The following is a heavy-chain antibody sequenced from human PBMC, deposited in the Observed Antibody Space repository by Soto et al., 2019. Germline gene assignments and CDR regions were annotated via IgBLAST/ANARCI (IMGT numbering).Heavy chain of an antibody. Sequence: HVQLVQSGAEVKKPGASVKVSCKAPGYTFTSYGISWVRQAPGQGLEWMGWISTYNGNTNYAQKLQGRVTMTTDTPTSTAYMEVRSLRSDDTAVYYCARYPPRRYSYGQGLDYWGQGTLVTVSS. V-gene: IGHV1-18*04. CDR3: ARYPPRRYSYGQGLDY. J-gene: IGHJ4*02. D-gene: IGHD5-18*01. CDR2: ISTYNGNT. CDR1: GYTFTSYG.